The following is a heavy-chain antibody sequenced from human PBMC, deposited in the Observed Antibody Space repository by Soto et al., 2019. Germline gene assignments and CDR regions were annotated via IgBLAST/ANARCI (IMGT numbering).Heavy chain of an antibody. CDR2: IYYSGST. V-gene: IGHV4-61*01. CDR1: GGSISSSSYY. D-gene: IGHD1-26*01. CDR3: ARGIVGAAANRFDP. J-gene: IGHJ5*02. Sequence: SETLSLTCTVSGGSISSSSYYCSWIRQPPGKGLEWIGYIYYSGSTNYNPSLKSRVTISVDTSKNQFSLKLSSVTAADTAVYYCARGIVGAAANRFDPWGQGTLVTVSS.